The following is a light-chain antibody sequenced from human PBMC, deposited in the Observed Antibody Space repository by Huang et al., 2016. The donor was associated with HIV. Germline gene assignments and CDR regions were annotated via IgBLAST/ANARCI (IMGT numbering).Light chain of an antibody. Sequence: DIQMTQSPSTLSASVGDRVTITCRASQSISDYLAWYQQKPGEAPNLLIYKASSLEGGVPPRFSGSGSGTEFTLTISSLHADDVATYYCQQYNNYPWTFGQGTLVEIK. J-gene: IGKJ1*01. CDR1: QSISDY. V-gene: IGKV1-5*03. CDR3: QQYNNYPWT. CDR2: KAS.